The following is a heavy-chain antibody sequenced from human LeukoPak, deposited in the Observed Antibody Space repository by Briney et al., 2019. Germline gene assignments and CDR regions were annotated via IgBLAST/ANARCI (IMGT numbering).Heavy chain of an antibody. V-gene: IGHV1-2*02. J-gene: IGHJ4*02. Sequence: ASVKVTCKASGYTFTGYYMHWMRQAPGQGLEWMGWINPNSGGTNYAQKFQGRVTMTRDTSINTAYMELSRLRSDDTAMYYCARDALYGSGSSGGGGLVDYWGQGTLVTVSS. D-gene: IGHD3-10*01. CDR2: INPNSGGT. CDR3: ARDALYGSGSSGGGGLVDY. CDR1: GYTFTGYY.